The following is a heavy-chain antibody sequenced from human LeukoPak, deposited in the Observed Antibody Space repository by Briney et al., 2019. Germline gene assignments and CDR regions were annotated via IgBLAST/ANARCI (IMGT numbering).Heavy chain of an antibody. D-gene: IGHD3-3*01. J-gene: IGHJ6*03. CDR3: ARDRSGFLEWLPLKPLDYYYYMDV. Sequence: PSETLSLTCTVSGGSISSSSYYWGWIRQPPGKGLEWIGSIYYSGSTYYNPSLKSRVTISVDTSKNQFSLKLSSVTAADTAVYYCARDRSGFLEWLPLKPLDYYYYMDVWGKGTTVTVSS. CDR2: IYYSGST. V-gene: IGHV4-39*07. CDR1: GGSISSSSYY.